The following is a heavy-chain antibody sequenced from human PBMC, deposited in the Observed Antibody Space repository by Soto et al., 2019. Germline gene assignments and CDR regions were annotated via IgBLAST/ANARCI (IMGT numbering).Heavy chain of an antibody. D-gene: IGHD6-13*01. CDR2: INHNRGGT. CDR1: GYTFTGYY. V-gene: IGHV1-2*04. CDR3: ARDQRSSWDVGYFQH. J-gene: IGHJ1*01. Sequence: DSAKVSCKDSGYTFTGYYMHWVRQAPAQGLEWMGWINHNRGGTNYAQKFQGWVTMTRGTSVSTAYMELSRLRSDDTAVYYCARDQRSSWDVGYFQHWGHGSRVTVGS.